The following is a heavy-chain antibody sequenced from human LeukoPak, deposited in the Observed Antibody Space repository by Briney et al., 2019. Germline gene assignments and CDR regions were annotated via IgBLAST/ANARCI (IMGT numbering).Heavy chain of an antibody. V-gene: IGHV4-34*01. CDR1: GGSFSGYY. D-gene: IGHD5-12*01. J-gene: IGHJ4*02. Sequence: PSEALSLTCAVYGGSFSGYYWSWIRQPPGKGLEWIGEINHSGSTNYNPSLKSRVTISVDTSKNQFSLKLSSVTAADMAVYYCARGCGGIVATTGRARYYFDYWGQGTLVSVSS. CDR2: INHSGST. CDR3: ARGCGGIVATTGRARYYFDY.